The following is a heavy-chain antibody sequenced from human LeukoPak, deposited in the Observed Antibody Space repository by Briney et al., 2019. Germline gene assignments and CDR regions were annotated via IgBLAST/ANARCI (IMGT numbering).Heavy chain of an antibody. J-gene: IGHJ1*01. V-gene: IGHV4-34*01. CDR3: ARMGATASFFQH. CDR1: GGSFSGYY. Sequence: SETLSLTCAVYGGSFSGYYWSWIRQPPGKGLEWIGEINHSGSTNYNPSLKSRVTISVDTSENQFSLKLSSVTAADTAVYYCARMGATASFFQHWGQGTLVTVSS. D-gene: IGHD1-26*01. CDR2: INHSGST.